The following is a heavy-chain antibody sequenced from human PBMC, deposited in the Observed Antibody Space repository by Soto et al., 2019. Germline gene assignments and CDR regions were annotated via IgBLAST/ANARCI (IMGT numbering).Heavy chain of an antibody. CDR2: ISAYNGNT. CDR3: ARDKGDGSGSYYGY. J-gene: IGHJ4*02. Sequence: QVQLVQSGAEVKKPGASVKVSCKASGYTFTSYGISWVRQAPGQGLGWMGWISAYNGNTNYAQKRQSSVTMTTDTSTSTAYMELRSLRSDDTAVYYCARDKGDGSGSYYGYWGQGTLVTVSS. D-gene: IGHD3-10*01. CDR1: GYTFTSYG. V-gene: IGHV1-18*01.